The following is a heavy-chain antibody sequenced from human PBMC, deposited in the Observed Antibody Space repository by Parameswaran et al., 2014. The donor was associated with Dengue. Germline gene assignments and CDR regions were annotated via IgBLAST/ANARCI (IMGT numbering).Heavy chain of an antibody. CDR2: ISSLSSHT. V-gene: IGHV3-11*03. CDR3: ARLGFCSGTNCYDY. Sequence: VRQMPGKGLEWVSYISSLSSHTDYADSVKGRFTISRDNVKNSLYLQMDSLRDEDTAVYFCARLGFCSGTNCYDYWGQGSLVTVSS. D-gene: IGHD2-2*01. J-gene: IGHJ4*02.